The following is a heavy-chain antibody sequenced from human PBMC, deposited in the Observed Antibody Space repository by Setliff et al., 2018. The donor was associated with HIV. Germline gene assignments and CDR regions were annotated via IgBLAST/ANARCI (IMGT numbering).Heavy chain of an antibody. D-gene: IGHD1-1*01. J-gene: IGHJ6*02. V-gene: IGHV3-21*01. Sequence: PGGSLRLSCAASGFNFSSHTMNWIRQAPGKGLEWVSSISSTGTYIYYADSMKGRFTISRDNAKNSLYLQMNSLRADDTAVYFCARPTNIDTLYNGSQTFYMYYYGLDVWGQGTTVTVSS. CDR3: ARPTNIDTLYNGSQTFYMYYYGLDV. CDR1: GFNFSSHT. CDR2: ISSTGTYI.